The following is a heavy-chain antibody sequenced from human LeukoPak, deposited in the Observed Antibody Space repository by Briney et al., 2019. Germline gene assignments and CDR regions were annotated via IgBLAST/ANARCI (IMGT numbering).Heavy chain of an antibody. D-gene: IGHD3-3*01. Sequence: PSETLSLTCTVSGGSISSSSYYWGWIRQPPGKGLEWIGSIYYSGSTYYNPSLKSRVTISVDTSKNQFSLKLSSVTAADTAVYYCARERTPVNYDFWSGPSNWFDPWGQGTLVTVSS. J-gene: IGHJ5*02. V-gene: IGHV4-39*07. CDR2: IYYSGST. CDR3: ARERTPVNYDFWSGPSNWFDP. CDR1: GGSISSSSYY.